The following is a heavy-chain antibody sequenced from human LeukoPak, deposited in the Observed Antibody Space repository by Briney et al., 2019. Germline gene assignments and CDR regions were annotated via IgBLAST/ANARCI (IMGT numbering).Heavy chain of an antibody. CDR3: ANFHSSGWYGFDY. J-gene: IGHJ4*02. V-gene: IGHV3-30*18. CDR1: GFTFSSYG. CDR2: ISYDGSNK. D-gene: IGHD6-19*01. Sequence: PGGSLRLSCAASGFTFSSYGMHWVRQAPGKGLEWVAVISYDGSNKYYADSVKGRFTISRDNSKNTLYLQMNSLRAEDTAVYYCANFHSSGWYGFDYWGQGTLVTVSS.